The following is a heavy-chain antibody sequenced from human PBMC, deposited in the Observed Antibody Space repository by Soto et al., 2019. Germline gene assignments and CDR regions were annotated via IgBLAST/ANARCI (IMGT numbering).Heavy chain of an antibody. CDR1: SGSINSFY. D-gene: IGHD1-7*01. Sequence: SETLSLTXTVSSGSINSFYWAWMRQPAGKGLEWIGRIHSSGTTNYNPSLSSRVTMSVDPSKNQFSLRLTSVAAADTAVYYCARDRIIGTSYSDYWGQGILVTVSS. J-gene: IGHJ4*02. CDR3: ARDRIIGTSYSDY. CDR2: IHSSGTT. V-gene: IGHV4-4*07.